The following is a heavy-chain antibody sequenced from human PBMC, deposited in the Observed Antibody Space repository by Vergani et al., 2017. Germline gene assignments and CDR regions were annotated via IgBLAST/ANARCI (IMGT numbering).Heavy chain of an antibody. CDR2: INHSGST. Sequence: QVQLQQWGAGLLKPSETLSLTCAVYGGSFSGYYWSWIRQPPGKGLEWIGEINHSGSTNYNPSLKSRVTISVDTSKNQFSLKLSSVTAADTAVYYCARDCTVTTDYYYYGMDVWGQGTTVTVSS. D-gene: IGHD4-17*01. CDR3: ARDCTVTTDYYYYGMDV. CDR1: GGSFSGYY. V-gene: IGHV4-34*01. J-gene: IGHJ6*02.